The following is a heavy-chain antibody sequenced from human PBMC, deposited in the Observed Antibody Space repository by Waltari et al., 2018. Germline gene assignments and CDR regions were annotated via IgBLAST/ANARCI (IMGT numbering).Heavy chain of an antibody. J-gene: IGHJ5*02. D-gene: IGHD5-18*01. CDR3: VRARVSAQTSMGGFFDP. CDR1: GGSASNFY. CDR2: IYSGGDT. Sequence: QVQLQESGPGLVKPSETLSLTCNVSGGSASNFYWAWIRKPAGKGLEWIGRIYSGGDTHYNPSFKSRITISVDTSTNQFSLTVTSVTAADTAFYYCVRARVSAQTSMGGFFDPWGQGIEVTVSS. V-gene: IGHV4-4*07.